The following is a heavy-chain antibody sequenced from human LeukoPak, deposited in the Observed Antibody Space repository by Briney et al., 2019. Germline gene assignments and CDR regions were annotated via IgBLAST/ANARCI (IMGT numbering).Heavy chain of an antibody. CDR1: GFTFSSYA. V-gene: IGHV3-23*01. J-gene: IGHJ6*03. CDR2: ISGSGGST. Sequence: GGSLRLSCAASGFTFSSYAMSWVRQAPGKGLEWVSAISGSGGSTYYADSVKGRFTISRDNSKNTLYLQMNSLRAEDTAVYYCARKSPPNYYYYYYMDVWGKGTTVTVSS. CDR3: ARKSPPNYYYYYYMDV.